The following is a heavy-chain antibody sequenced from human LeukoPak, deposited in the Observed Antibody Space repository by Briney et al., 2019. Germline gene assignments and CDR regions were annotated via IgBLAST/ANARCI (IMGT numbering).Heavy chain of an antibody. CDR2: ISSSSSTM. CDR1: GFTFSSNS. V-gene: IGHV3-48*01. D-gene: IGHD2-21*02. CDR3: AKRGLGDREAFDI. Sequence: GGSLRLSCAASGFTFSSNSMNWVRQAPGKGLEWVSYISSSSSTMYYADSVEGRFTISRDNSKNTLYLQMNSLRAEDTAVYYCAKRGLGDREAFDIWGQGTMVTVSS. J-gene: IGHJ3*02.